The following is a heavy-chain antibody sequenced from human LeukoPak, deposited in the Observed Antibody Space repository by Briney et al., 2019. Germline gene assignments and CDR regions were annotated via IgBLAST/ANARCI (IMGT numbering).Heavy chain of an antibody. CDR1: GGTFSSYA. Sequence: GASVKVSCKASGGTFSSYAISWVRQAPGQGLEWMGGIIPIFGTANYAQKFQGRVTITADGSTSTAYMELSSLRSEDTAVYYCARKAVVVVAANDAFDIWGQGTMVTVSS. J-gene: IGHJ3*02. CDR2: IIPIFGTA. CDR3: ARKAVVVVAANDAFDI. D-gene: IGHD2-15*01. V-gene: IGHV1-69*13.